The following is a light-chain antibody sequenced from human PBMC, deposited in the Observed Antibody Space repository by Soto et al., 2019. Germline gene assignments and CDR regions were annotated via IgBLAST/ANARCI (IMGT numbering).Light chain of an antibody. V-gene: IGLV2-14*01. Sequence: QSVLSQTASVSGSPGQSITISCTGTSSDVGGYNFVSWYQQHPGKAPKLVSYEVSKRPSGVSPRFSGSKSGNTASLTISGLQAADEADYYCTSFRSRTAYVFGAGTKVTVL. CDR1: SSDVGGYNF. CDR3: TSFRSRTAYV. CDR2: EVS. J-gene: IGLJ1*01.